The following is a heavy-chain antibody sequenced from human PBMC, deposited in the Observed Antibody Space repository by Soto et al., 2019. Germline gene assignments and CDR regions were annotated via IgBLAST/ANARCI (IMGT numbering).Heavy chain of an antibody. CDR2: INHSGST. J-gene: IGHJ4*02. Sequence: SETLSLTCAVYGGSFSGYYWSWIRRPPGKGLEWIGEINHSGSTNYNPSLKSRVTISVDTSKNQFSLKLSSVTAADTAVYYCARGDRKRGYSYGQRYYFDYWGQGTLVTVSS. D-gene: IGHD5-18*01. V-gene: IGHV4-34*01. CDR1: GGSFSGYY. CDR3: ARGDRKRGYSYGQRYYFDY.